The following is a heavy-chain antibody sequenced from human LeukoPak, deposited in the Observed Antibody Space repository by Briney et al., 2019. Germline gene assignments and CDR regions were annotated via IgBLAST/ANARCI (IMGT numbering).Heavy chain of an antibody. D-gene: IGHD5-12*01. CDR1: GFIFSNAW. J-gene: IGHJ4*02. CDR3: TTTYIVASTRKFGDY. CDR2: IKSKTEGGTT. V-gene: IGHV3-15*01. Sequence: GGSLRFSCAASGFIFSNAWMNWVRQAPGKGLEWVGRIKSKTEGGTTDYAAPVKGRFTISRDDSQNTVDLQISSLTAEDTAMYFCTTTYIVASTRKFGDYWGQGTLVTVSS.